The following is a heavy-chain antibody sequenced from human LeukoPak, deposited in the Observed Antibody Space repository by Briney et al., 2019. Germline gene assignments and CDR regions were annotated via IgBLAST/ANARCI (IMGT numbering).Heavy chain of an antibody. Sequence: GGSLRLSCATSGFTFSSYAMHWVRQAPGKGLEWVAVISYDGSNKYHADSVKGRFTISRDNSKNTLYLQMNSLRAEDTAVYYCARDRSFQWNLDYWGQGNLVTVSS. CDR1: GFTFSSYA. CDR3: ARDRSFQWNLDY. D-gene: IGHD1-1*01. J-gene: IGHJ4*02. CDR2: ISYDGSNK. V-gene: IGHV3-30*04.